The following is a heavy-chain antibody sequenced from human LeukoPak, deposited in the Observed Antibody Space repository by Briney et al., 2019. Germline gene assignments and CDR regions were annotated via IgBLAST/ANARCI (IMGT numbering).Heavy chain of an antibody. CDR3: ARGRAGNYYNHNDY. Sequence: PWGSLRLSCAASGFTFSSYSMNWVRQAPGKGLVWVSRISGDGSITAYADSVKGRFTISRDNAKNTLYLQMNSLRAEDTAVYYCARGRAGNYYNHNDYWGQGTLVTVSS. J-gene: IGHJ4*01. D-gene: IGHD3-10*01. CDR1: GFTFSSYS. V-gene: IGHV3-74*01. CDR2: ISGDGSIT.